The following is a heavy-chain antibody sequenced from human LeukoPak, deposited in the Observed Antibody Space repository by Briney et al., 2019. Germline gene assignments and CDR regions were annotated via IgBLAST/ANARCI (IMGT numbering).Heavy chain of an antibody. Sequence: ASVKVSCKASGYTFTSYAMHWVRQAPGQRLEWMGWINAGNGNTKYSQKFQGRVTITRDTSASTAYMELSSLRSEDTAVYYCARMSPYMGATTSDAFDIWGQGTMVTVSS. CDR1: GYTFTSYA. J-gene: IGHJ3*02. V-gene: IGHV1-3*01. CDR2: INAGNGNT. CDR3: ARMSPYMGATTSDAFDI. D-gene: IGHD5-12*01.